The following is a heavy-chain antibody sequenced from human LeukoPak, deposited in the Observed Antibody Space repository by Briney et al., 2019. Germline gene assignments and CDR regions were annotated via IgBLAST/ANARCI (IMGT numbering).Heavy chain of an antibody. CDR2: ISGDGGST. V-gene: IGHV3-43*02. D-gene: IGHD2-15*01. CDR3: AKSPGYCSGGSCYPAEPYYFDY. Sequence: GGSLRLSSAAAGSTFADYAMHCVRQAPGKGLEWVSLISGDGGSTYYADSVKGRFTISRDNSKNSLYLQMNSLRTEDTALYYCAKSPGYCSGGSCYPAEPYYFDYWGQGTLVTVSS. J-gene: IGHJ4*02. CDR1: GSTFADYA.